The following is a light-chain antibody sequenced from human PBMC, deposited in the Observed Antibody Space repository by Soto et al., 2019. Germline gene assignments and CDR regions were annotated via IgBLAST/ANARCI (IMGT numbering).Light chain of an antibody. J-gene: IGKJ2*01. Sequence: EIVLTQSPGTLSLSPGEGGTLSCRASQSISSSYLAWYQQKPGQSPRLLIYAASSRATGIPDRFSGSGSGTDFTLTISRLEPEDFAVYYCQLYGGSLMFSLGQGTKLEIK. CDR1: QSISSSY. CDR2: AAS. CDR3: QLYGGSLMFS. V-gene: IGKV3-20*01.